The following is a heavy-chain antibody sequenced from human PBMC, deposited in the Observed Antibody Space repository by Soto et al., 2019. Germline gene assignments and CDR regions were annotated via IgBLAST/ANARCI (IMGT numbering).Heavy chain of an antibody. CDR3: TRGGSAPYYYYGMDA. V-gene: IGHV1-18*01. D-gene: IGHD3-10*01. CDR1: GYTFTTYG. CDR2: INTHNGNT. Sequence: QVQLEQSAPEVKKPGASVKVSCKSSGYTFTTYGISWVRQAPGQGLEWLGWINTHNGNTNYAQNLKGRFIITTDTATNTTYMELRSLRSDDTAIYYCTRGGSAPYYYYGMDAWGQGTTVTVSS. J-gene: IGHJ6*02.